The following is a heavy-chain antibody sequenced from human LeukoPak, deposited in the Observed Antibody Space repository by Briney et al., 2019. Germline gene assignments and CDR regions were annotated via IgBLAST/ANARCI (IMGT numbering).Heavy chain of an antibody. J-gene: IGHJ4*02. Sequence: SETLSLTCTVSGGSISSYYWSWIRQTPGKGLEWIGYIYYSGSTNYNPSLRSRVNISVDTSKNQFSLKLSSVTAADTALYYCASLYCSSTSCYLLHWGQGTLVTVSS. V-gene: IGHV4-59*08. CDR2: IYYSGST. CDR3: ASLYCSSTSCYLLH. CDR1: GGSISSYY. D-gene: IGHD2-2*01.